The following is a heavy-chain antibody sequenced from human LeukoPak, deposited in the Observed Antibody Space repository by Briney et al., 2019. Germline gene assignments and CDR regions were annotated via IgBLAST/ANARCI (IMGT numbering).Heavy chain of an antibody. V-gene: IGHV3-11*01. Sequence: GGSLRLSCAASGFTFSDYYMSWIRQAPGKGLEWVSYISSSGSTIYYADSVKGRFTISRDNAKNSLYLQINSLRAEDTAVYYCARDQRNGYNYGAFDIWGQGTMVTVSS. CDR3: ARDQRNGYNYGAFDI. D-gene: IGHD5-24*01. CDR2: ISSSGSTI. CDR1: GFTFSDYY. J-gene: IGHJ3*02.